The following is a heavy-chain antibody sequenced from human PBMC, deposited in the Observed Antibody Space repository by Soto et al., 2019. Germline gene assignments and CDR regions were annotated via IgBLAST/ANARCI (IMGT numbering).Heavy chain of an antibody. CDR2: ISAYNGNT. J-gene: IGHJ6*02. D-gene: IGHD1-7*01. Sequence: ASVKVSCKASGYTFTSYGISWVRQAPGQGLEWMGWISAYNGNTNYAQKLRGRVTMTTDTSTSTAYMELRSLRSDDTAVYYCARGITGTTFGLYYYGMDVWGQGTTVTVSS. V-gene: IGHV1-18*04. CDR1: GYTFTSYG. CDR3: ARGITGTTFGLYYYGMDV.